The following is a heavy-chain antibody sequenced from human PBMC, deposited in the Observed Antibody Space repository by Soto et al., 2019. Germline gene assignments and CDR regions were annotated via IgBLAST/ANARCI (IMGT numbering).Heavy chain of an antibody. CDR1: GYSFTGYY. CDR3: ARDSGYSSGWYYFDY. CDR2: INPNSGGT. V-gene: IGHV1-2*04. D-gene: IGHD6-19*01. J-gene: IGHJ4*02. Sequence: ASVKVSCKASGYSFTGYYVDWVRQAPGQGLEWMGWINPNSGGTNYAQKFQGWVTMTRDTSISTAYMELSRLRSDDTAVYYCARDSGYSSGWYYFDYWGQGTLVTVSS.